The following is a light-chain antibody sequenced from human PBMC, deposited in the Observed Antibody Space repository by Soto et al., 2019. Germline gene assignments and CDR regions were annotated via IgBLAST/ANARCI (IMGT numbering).Light chain of an antibody. V-gene: IGKV1D-12*01. CDR3: QQANSFPLT. CDR1: QAISSS. Sequence: DIQMTQSPSFVSASVGDRVTITCRASQAISSSLAWYQQKPGKPPNLLIYSASSLQSGVPSRFSGSGSGTDFTLTISSLQPEDFATYYCQQANSFPLTFGGGTKVDIK. J-gene: IGKJ4*01. CDR2: SAS.